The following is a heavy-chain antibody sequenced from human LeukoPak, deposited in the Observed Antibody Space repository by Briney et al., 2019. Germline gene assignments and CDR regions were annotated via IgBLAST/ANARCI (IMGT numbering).Heavy chain of an antibody. J-gene: IGHJ4*02. CDR3: ARDYIAYDPLDY. V-gene: IGHV3-21*01. Sequence: PGGSLRLSCAASGFTFSFYNMNWVRQAPGKGRECVSSISSSSTYIYYTDSVRGRFTISRDNAKNSLYLQMNSLRAEDTAVYWCARDYIAYDPLDYWGQGTLVTVSS. CDR1: GFTFSFYN. CDR2: ISSSSTYI. D-gene: IGHD3-3*01.